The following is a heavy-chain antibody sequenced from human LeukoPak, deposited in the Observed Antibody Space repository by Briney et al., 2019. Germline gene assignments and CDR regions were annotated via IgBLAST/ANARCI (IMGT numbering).Heavy chain of an antibody. CDR3: AGTYYVWGGYRWFDP. V-gene: IGHV4-34*01. J-gene: IGHJ5*02. CDR2: INHSGST. D-gene: IGHD3-16*02. CDR1: GGSLSAYY. Sequence: PSETLSLTCAVYGGSLSAYYWSWIRQPPGEGLEWIGEINHSGSTNYNPSLKSRATISVHTSKNQFSLKLSSVTAAATARYYCAGTYYVWGGYRWFDPWGQGTLVTVSS.